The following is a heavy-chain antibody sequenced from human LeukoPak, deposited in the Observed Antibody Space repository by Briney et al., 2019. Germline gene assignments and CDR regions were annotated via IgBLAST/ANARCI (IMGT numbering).Heavy chain of an antibody. Sequence: PGGSLRLSCAASGFTFDDYAMHWVRQAPGKGLEWVSGISWNSGSIGYADSVKGRFTISRDNAKNSLYLQMNSLRAEDTAVYYCSRDRHCIGSTCYGLWGQGTRVTVSS. V-gene: IGHV3-9*01. CDR2: ISWNSGSI. D-gene: IGHD2-2*01. J-gene: IGHJ4*02. CDR1: GFTFDDYA. CDR3: SRDRHCIGSTCYGL.